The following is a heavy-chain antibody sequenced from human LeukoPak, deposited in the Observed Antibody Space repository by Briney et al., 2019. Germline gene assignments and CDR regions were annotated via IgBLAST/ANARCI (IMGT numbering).Heavy chain of an antibody. CDR3: ARGVPAAIYRYSDAFDI. Sequence: PGGSLRLSCAASGFTFDDYAMHWVRQAPGKGLEWVSGISWNSGSIGYADSVKGRFTISRDNAKNSLYLQMNSLRAEDTAVYYCARGVPAAIYRYSDAFDIWGQGTMVTVSS. V-gene: IGHV3-9*01. CDR2: ISWNSGSI. CDR1: GFTFDDYA. J-gene: IGHJ3*02. D-gene: IGHD2-2*01.